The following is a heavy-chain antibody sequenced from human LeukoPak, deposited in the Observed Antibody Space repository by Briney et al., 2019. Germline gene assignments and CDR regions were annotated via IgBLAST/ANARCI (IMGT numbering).Heavy chain of an antibody. CDR1: GDSVSSNSAA. D-gene: IGHD1-14*01. V-gene: IGHV6-1*01. Sequence: SQTLSLTCAISGDSVSSNSAAWNWIGQSPSRVLEWLGRTYYRSKWYNDYAVSVKSRISINPDTSKNQCSLQLNSVTPEDTAVYYCAREAGRKMDVWGKGTTVTVSP. CDR3: AREAGRKMDV. CDR2: TYYRSKWYN. J-gene: IGHJ6*04.